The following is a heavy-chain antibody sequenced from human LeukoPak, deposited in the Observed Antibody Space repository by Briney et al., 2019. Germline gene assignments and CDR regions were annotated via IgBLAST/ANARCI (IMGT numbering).Heavy chain of an antibody. D-gene: IGHD3-22*01. J-gene: IGHJ3*02. CDR2: ISYDGSNK. Sequence: GSLRLSCAASGFTFSSYGMNWVRQAPGKGLEWVAVISYDGSNKYYADSVKSRFTISRDNSKNTLYLQMNSLRAEDTAVYYCATKGYYYDSSGYYDDAFDIWGQGTMATVSS. CDR3: ATKGYYYDSSGYYDDAFDI. CDR1: GFTFSSYG. V-gene: IGHV3-30*03.